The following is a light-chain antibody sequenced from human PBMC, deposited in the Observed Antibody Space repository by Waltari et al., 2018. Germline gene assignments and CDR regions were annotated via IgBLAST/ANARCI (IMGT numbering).Light chain of an antibody. CDR2: KAN. V-gene: IGLV8-61*01. J-gene: IGLJ3*02. Sequence: QTVVTQEPSLSVSPGGTVTLTCALSSGSLSTTSYATWYQQTPGQAPRTLVYKANPRPSGVPDRFSGSILGNTAALTITGAQADDESDYYCALYMGSGIWVFGGGTRLTVL. CDR3: ALYMGSGIWV. CDR1: SGSLSTTSY.